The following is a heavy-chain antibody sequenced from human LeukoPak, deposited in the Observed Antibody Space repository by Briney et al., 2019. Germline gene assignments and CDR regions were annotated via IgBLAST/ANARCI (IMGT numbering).Heavy chain of an antibody. CDR3: ARARNRYGRFDY. D-gene: IGHD1-14*01. V-gene: IGHV4-34*01. CDR2: INHSGST. CDR1: GGSFSGYY. J-gene: IGHJ4*02. Sequence: SETLSLTCAVYGGSFSGYYWSWIRQPPGKGLEWIGEINHSGSTNYNPSLKSRVTTSVDTSKNQFSLKLSSVTAADTAVYYCARARNRYGRFDYWGQGTLVTVSS.